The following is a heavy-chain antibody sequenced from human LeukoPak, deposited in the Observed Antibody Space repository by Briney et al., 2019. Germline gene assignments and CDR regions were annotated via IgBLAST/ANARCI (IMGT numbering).Heavy chain of an antibody. CDR3: AKVIRGGYGMDV. V-gene: IGHV3-48*02. Sequence: PGGSLRLSCAASGSTFSSFGMNWVRQAPGKGLEWVSYISDSSSLTYYADSVKGRFTISRDNAKNSLSLQLNSLRDEDTAVYFCAKVIRGGYGMDVWGQGTTVTVSS. CDR2: ISDSSSLT. D-gene: IGHD3-10*01. CDR1: GSTFSSFG. J-gene: IGHJ6*02.